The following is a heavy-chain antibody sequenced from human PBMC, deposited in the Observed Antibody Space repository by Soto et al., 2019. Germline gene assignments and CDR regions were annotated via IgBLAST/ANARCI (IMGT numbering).Heavy chain of an antibody. CDR3: ASPLWRDDYNWGYFDL. D-gene: IGHD4-4*01. CDR1: GFTFSSYA. Sequence: QVQLVESGGGVVQPGRSLRLSCAASGFTFSSYAMHWVRQAPGKGLEWVAVISYDGSNKYYADSVKGRFTISRENSKNALFLHMNSLRAEDTAVYYCASPLWRDDYNWGYFDLWGRGTLSTVSS. J-gene: IGHJ2*01. CDR2: ISYDGSNK. V-gene: IGHV3-30-3*01.